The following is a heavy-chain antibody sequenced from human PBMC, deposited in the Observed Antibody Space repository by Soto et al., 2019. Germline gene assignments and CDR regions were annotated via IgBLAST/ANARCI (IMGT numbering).Heavy chain of an antibody. CDR3: ARAPYYYSAFEI. CDR2: IYYSGST. D-gene: IGHD3-10*01. J-gene: IGHJ3*02. CDR1: GGSISSCDYY. V-gene: IGHV4-30-4*01. Sequence: PSETLYLTCTVSGGSISSCDYYWSWIRQPPGKGLEWIGYIYYSGSTYYNPSLKSRVTISVDTSKNQFSLKLSSVTAADTAVYYCARAPYYYSAFEIWGQGTMVIVSS.